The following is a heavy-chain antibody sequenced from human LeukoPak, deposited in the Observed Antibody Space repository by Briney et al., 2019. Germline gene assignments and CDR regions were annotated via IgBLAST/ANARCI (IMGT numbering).Heavy chain of an antibody. D-gene: IGHD5-12*01. Sequence: SQTLSLTCTVSGGSISSGSYYWSWIRQPAGKGLEWIGRIYTSGSTNYNPSLKSRVTISVDTSKYQFSLKLSSVTAADTAVYYCARGTIIVATPDYFDYWGPRTLVTVSS. J-gene: IGHJ4*02. CDR1: GGSISSGSYY. V-gene: IGHV4-61*02. CDR2: IYTSGST. CDR3: ARGTIIVATPDYFDY.